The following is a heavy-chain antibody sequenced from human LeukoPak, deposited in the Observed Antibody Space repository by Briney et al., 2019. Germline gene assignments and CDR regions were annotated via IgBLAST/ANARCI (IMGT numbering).Heavy chain of an antibody. J-gene: IGHJ3*02. Sequence: PGGSLRLSCAASGFTFSSYAMSWVRQAPGKGLEWVSAISGSGGSTYYADSVKGRFTISRDNSKNTLYLQMNSLRAEDTAVYYCAKVHLEIEGATNAFDIWGQGTMVTVSS. D-gene: IGHD1-26*01. CDR2: ISGSGGST. CDR3: AKVHLEIEGATNAFDI. CDR1: GFTFSSYA. V-gene: IGHV3-23*01.